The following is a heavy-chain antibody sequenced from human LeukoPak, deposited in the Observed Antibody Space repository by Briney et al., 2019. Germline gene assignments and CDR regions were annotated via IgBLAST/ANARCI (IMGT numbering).Heavy chain of an antibody. CDR1: GGSISSYY. V-gene: IGHV4-59*01. J-gene: IGHJ6*02. CDR3: ARESRVYGMDV. Sequence: SETLSLTCTVSGGSISSYYWSWIRQPPGKGLEWIGYIYYSGSTNYNPSLKSRVTISVDTSKNQFSLKPSSVTAADTAVYYCARESRVYGMDVWGRGTTVTVSS. CDR2: IYYSGST. D-gene: IGHD3-10*01.